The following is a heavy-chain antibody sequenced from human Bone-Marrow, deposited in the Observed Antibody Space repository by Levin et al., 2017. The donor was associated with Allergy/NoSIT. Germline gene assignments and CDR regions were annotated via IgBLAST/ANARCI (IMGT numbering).Heavy chain of an antibody. D-gene: IGHD3-10*01. Sequence: GASVKVSCKASGYTFTSYYMHWVRQAPGQGLEWMGIINPSGGSTSYAQKFQGRVTMTRDTSTSTVYMELSSLRSEDTAVYYCATSITMVRGPGNYGMDVWGQGTTVTVSS. J-gene: IGHJ6*02. CDR2: INPSGGST. V-gene: IGHV1-46*01. CDR3: ATSITMVRGPGNYGMDV. CDR1: GYTFTSYY.